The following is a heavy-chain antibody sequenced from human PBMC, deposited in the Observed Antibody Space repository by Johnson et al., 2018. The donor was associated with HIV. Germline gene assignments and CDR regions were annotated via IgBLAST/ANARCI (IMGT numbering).Heavy chain of an antibody. D-gene: IGHD2-15*01. CDR3: ALGGSWYAFDI. V-gene: IGHV3-30*03. J-gene: IGHJ3*02. Sequence: QVQLVESGGGVVRPGGSLRLSCAASGFTFDDYGMSWVRQAPGKGLEWVAVISYDGSNKYYADSVKGRFTISRDNSKNTLYLQMNSLRAEDTAVYYCALGGSWYAFDIWGQGTMVTVSS. CDR2: ISYDGSNK. CDR1: GFTFDDYG.